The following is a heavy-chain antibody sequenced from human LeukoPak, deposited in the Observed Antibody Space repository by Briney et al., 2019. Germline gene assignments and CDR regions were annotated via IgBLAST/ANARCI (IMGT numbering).Heavy chain of an antibody. Sequence: GGSLRLSCATSGFTFSSYSMNWVRQAPGKGLEWISYIGSNSSTIYYADSVKGRFTISRDNAKNSLYLQMNSLRAEDTAVYYCAELGITMIGGVWGKGTTVTISS. J-gene: IGHJ6*04. CDR2: IGSNSSTI. CDR3: AELGITMIGGV. V-gene: IGHV3-48*04. D-gene: IGHD3-10*02. CDR1: GFTFSSYS.